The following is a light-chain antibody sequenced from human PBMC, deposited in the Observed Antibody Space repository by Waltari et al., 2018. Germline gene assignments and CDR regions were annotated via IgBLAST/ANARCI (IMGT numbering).Light chain of an antibody. J-gene: IGLJ2*01. Sequence: QSALTQPASVSGSPGQSITISCTGTSSDVGNYKRVSWYQQPPGKAPKLMIYAVSKRPSGVSARCSCSKSGDMASLTISGLQPEDEAEYFCSSYAGSSKGVFGGGTKVTVL. CDR2: AVS. V-gene: IGLV2-23*02. CDR1: SSDVGNYKR. CDR3: SSYAGSSKGV.